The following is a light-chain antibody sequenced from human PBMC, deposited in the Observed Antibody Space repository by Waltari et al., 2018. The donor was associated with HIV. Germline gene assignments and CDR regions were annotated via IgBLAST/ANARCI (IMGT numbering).Light chain of an antibody. CDR3: ASWDGSLNGWV. CDR1: SSNIGRDT. J-gene: IGLJ3*02. CDR2: NNN. V-gene: IGLV1-44*01. Sequence: QSVLTQPPSASGTPGQRVTISCSGGSSNIGRDTWNWYQHPPGTAPKLLIYNNNRRPSGVPDRFSGSKSGTSASLAISGLQSEDEADYYCASWDGSLNGWVFGGGTKLTVL.